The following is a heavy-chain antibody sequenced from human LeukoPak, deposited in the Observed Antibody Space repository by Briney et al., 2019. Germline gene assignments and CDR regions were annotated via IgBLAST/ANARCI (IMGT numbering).Heavy chain of an antibody. CDR1: GSTFTDYY. CDR3: ATVASREVGATFDY. J-gene: IGHJ4*02. CDR2: VDPEDGET. D-gene: IGHD1-26*01. V-gene: IGHV1-69-2*01. Sequence: VKVSCKVSGSTFTDYYMNWEQQAPGKGLEWIGLVDPEDGETIYAEKFQGRVTITADTSTDTAYMELSSLRSEDTAVYYCATVASREVGATFDYWGQGTLVTVSS.